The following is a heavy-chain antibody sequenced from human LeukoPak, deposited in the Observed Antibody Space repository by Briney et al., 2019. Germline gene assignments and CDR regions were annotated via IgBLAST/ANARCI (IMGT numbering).Heavy chain of an antibody. J-gene: IGHJ4*02. Sequence: ASVKVSCKASGYTFTSYAMHWVRQAPGQRLERMGWINVGNGNTKYSQKFLGRVTITSDTSASTAYMELSSLRSEDTAVYYCARDTEVVVITGFDYWGQGTLVTVSS. CDR2: INVGNGNT. V-gene: IGHV1-3*01. CDR1: GYTFTSYA. D-gene: IGHD3-22*01. CDR3: ARDTEVVVITGFDY.